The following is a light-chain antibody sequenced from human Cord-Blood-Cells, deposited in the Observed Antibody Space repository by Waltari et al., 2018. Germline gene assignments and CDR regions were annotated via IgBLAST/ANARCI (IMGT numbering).Light chain of an antibody. J-gene: IGKJ1*01. CDR1: QSVSSN. CDR2: GAS. CDR3: QQYNNWPRT. V-gene: IGKV3-15*01. Sequence: EIVMTQSPATLSVSPGERATLSCRASQSVSSNLAWYQQKPGQAPRLLIHGASPRATGYPGQFRGRWSGTEFTLTISSLQSEDFAVYYCQQYNNWPRTFGQGTKVEIK.